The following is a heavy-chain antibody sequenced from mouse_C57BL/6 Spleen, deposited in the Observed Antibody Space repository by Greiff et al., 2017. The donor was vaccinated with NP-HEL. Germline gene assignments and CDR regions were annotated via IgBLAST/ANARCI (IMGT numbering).Heavy chain of an antibody. D-gene: IGHD2-5*01. V-gene: IGHV1-26*01. CDR1: GYTFTDYY. CDR2: INPNNGGT. CDR3: ARDRVFYSNYLDY. Sequence: EVQLQQSGPELVKPGASVKISCKASGYTFTDYYMNWVKQSHGKSLEWIGDINPNNGGTSYNQKFKGKATLTVDKSSSTAYMELRSLTSEDSAVYYCARDRVFYSNYLDYWGQGTTLTVSS. J-gene: IGHJ2*01.